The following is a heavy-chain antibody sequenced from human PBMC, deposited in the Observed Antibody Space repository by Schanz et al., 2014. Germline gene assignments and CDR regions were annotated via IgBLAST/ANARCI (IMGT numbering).Heavy chain of an antibody. J-gene: IGHJ6*03. V-gene: IGHV3-23*01. CDR1: EFTFSTDA. Sequence: DVHLLESGGGLVQPGGSLRLSCAASEFTFSTDAMSWVRQAPGKGLEWLSVISWNSGTIGYADSVKGRFTISRDNAKNSLYLQMNSLRAEDTAVYYCAKGPYYYYYMDVWGNGTTVTVSS. CDR2: ISWNSGTI. CDR3: AKGPYYYYYMDV.